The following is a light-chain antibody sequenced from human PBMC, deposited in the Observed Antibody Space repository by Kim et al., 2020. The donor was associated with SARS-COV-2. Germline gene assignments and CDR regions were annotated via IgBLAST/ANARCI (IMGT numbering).Light chain of an antibody. Sequence: ELTQPHSASGTPGQRVTISCSGSSSNIGSNYVYWYQQLPGTAPKLLIYRNNQRPSGVPDRFSGSKSGTSASLAISGLRSEDEADYYCAAWDDSLSGRVFGGGTQLTVL. J-gene: IGLJ3*02. CDR1: SSNIGSNY. CDR2: RNN. V-gene: IGLV1-47*01. CDR3: AAWDDSLSGRV.